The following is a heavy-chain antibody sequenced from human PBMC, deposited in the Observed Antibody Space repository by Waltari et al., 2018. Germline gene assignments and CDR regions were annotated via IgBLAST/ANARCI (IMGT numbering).Heavy chain of an antibody. Sequence: QVQLQQGGAGLLKPSETLSLTCAVSGGSFSNYYWSWIRQSPGKGLEWIGEINHSGSTNVNPSLKSRVTILHDTSRNQFSLKVRSVTAADAAVYYCAGLRFNYYYYYHMDVWGNGTTVTVSS. D-gene: IGHD3-10*01. J-gene: IGHJ6*03. CDR3: AGLRFNYYYYYHMDV. CDR1: GGSFSNYY. CDR2: INHSGST. V-gene: IGHV4-34*01.